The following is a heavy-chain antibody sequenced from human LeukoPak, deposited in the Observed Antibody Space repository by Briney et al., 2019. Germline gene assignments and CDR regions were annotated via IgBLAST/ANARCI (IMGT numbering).Heavy chain of an antibody. J-gene: IGHJ1*01. D-gene: IGHD3-22*01. CDR3: ASPTDDSSGYEEYFQH. Sequence: GRSLGLSCAASGFTFSSYAMHWVRQAPGKGLEWVAVISYDGSNKYYADSVKGRFTISRDNSKNTLYLQMNSLRAEDTAVYYCASPTDDSSGYEEYFQHWGQGTLVTVSS. CDR2: ISYDGSNK. V-gene: IGHV3-30-3*01. CDR1: GFTFSSYA.